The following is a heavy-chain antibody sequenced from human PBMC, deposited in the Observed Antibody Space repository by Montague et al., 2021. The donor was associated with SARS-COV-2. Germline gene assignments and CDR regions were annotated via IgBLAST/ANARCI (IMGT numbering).Heavy chain of an antibody. J-gene: IGHJ2*01. CDR1: HGSTSSSSYY. CDR3: ARRAQWQLSWFFDL. Sequence: SETLSLTCTVSHGSTSSSSYYWGWIRQPPGKGLEWIGTINYSGKTYYNPSLKSRVTISVDTSKNQFSLKVTSVTAADTAVYYCARRAQWQLSWFFDLWGRGTLVTVSS. D-gene: IGHD6-19*01. V-gene: IGHV4-39*01. CDR2: INYSGKT.